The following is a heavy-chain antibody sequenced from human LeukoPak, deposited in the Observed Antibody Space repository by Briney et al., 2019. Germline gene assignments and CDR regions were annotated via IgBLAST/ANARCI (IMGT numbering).Heavy chain of an antibody. J-gene: IGHJ4*02. V-gene: IGHV3-30*18. Sequence: GRSLRLSCAASGFTFSSYGMHWVRQAPGKGLEWVAVISYDGSSKYYADSVKGRFTISRDNSKNTLYLQMNSLRAEDTAVYYCAKLSGSYTGPFDYWGQGTLVTVSS. CDR2: ISYDGSSK. D-gene: IGHD1-26*01. CDR3: AKLSGSYTGPFDY. CDR1: GFTFSSYG.